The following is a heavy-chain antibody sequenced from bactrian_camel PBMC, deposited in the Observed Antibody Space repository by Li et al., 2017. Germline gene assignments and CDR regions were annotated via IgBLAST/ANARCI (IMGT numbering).Heavy chain of an antibody. CDR3: ATVLQGTLCRWENFGY. J-gene: IGHJ6*01. CDR2: IGSDGTT. CDR1: GKYADTYY. D-gene: IGHD1*01. V-gene: IGHV3S53*01. Sequence: QLVESGGGSVQAGGSLTLSCAASGKYADTYYLGWFLQAPGKEREAVASIGSDGTTKYADAVKGRFTISRVYAKNTVTLQMNSLKPEDTAMYSCATVLQGTLCRWENFGYWGQGTQVTVS.